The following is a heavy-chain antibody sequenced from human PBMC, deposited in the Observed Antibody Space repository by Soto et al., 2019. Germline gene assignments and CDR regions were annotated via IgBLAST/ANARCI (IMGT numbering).Heavy chain of an antibody. CDR3: ARVVVVIPPGYYYAMDV. V-gene: IGHV3-48*02. D-gene: IGHD3-22*01. Sequence: PGGSLRLSCAASGFTFSSFLMNWVRQAPGRGLEWVAYITSSSDTIYYSDSVKGRFTISRDNGKNSLFLQMNSLRDEDTAVYYCARVVVVIPPGYYYAMDVWGQGTTVTVSS. J-gene: IGHJ6*02. CDR2: ITSSSDTI. CDR1: GFTFSSFL.